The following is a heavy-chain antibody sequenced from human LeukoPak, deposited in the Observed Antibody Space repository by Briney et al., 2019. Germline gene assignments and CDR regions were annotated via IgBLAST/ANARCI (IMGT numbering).Heavy chain of an antibody. Sequence: SETLSLTCTVSGGSISSYYWSWIRQPPGKGLEWIGDIYYSGSTNYNPSLKSRVTISVDTSKTQFSLKLSSVPAADTAVYYCARDPYCTNGVCNSRWYFDLWGRGTLVTVSS. CDR2: IYYSGST. V-gene: IGHV4-59*01. J-gene: IGHJ2*01. CDR3: ARDPYCTNGVCNSRWYFDL. CDR1: GGSISSYY. D-gene: IGHD2-8*01.